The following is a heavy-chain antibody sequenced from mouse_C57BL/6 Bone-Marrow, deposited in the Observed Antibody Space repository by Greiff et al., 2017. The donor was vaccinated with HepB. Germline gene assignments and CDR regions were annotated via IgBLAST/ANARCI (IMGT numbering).Heavy chain of an antibody. CDR1: GYSFTGYF. CDR3: ATGGNYGY. Sequence: EVQLQESGPELVKPGDSVKISCKASGYSFTGYFMNWVMQSHGKSLEWIGRINPYNGDTFYNQKFKGKATLTVDKSSSTAHMELRSLTSEDSAVYYCATGGNYGYWGQGTTLTVSS. CDR2: INPYNGDT. D-gene: IGHD2-1*01. J-gene: IGHJ2*01. V-gene: IGHV1-20*01.